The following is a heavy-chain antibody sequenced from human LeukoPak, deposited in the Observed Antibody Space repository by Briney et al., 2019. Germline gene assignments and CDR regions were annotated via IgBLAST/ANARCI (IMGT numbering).Heavy chain of an antibody. J-gene: IGHJ6*03. CDR2: ISAYNGNT. CDR1: GYTFTSYA. CDR3: ARDVGGPVFATDMDV. Sequence: ASVKVSCKASGYTFTSYALNWVRQAPGQELEWMGWISAYNGNTNYAQKLQGRVTMTTDTSTSTAYMELRSLRSDDTAVYYCARDVGGPVFATDMDVWGKGTTVTISS. V-gene: IGHV1-18*01. D-gene: IGHD3-16*01.